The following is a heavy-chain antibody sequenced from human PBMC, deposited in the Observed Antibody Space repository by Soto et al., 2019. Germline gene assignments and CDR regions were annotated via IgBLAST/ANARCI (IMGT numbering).Heavy chain of an antibody. CDR1: GGSIISYY. CDR2: NYYSGST. Sequence: SETLSLTCTVSGGSIISYYWSWIRQPPGKGLEWIGYNYYSGSTNYNPSLKSRVTISVDTSKNQFSLKLSSVTAANTAVYYCARESGAGWFDPWGQGTGVTVSS. D-gene: IGHD1-26*01. J-gene: IGHJ5*02. CDR3: ARESGAGWFDP. V-gene: IGHV4-59*01.